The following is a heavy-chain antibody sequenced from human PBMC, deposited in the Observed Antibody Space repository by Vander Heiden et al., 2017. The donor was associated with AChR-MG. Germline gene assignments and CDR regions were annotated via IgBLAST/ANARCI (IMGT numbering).Heavy chain of an antibody. D-gene: IGHD3-9*01. CDR3: AASPGFYKGCKY. V-gene: IGHV3-21*01. Sequence: EVQLVESGGGLVKPGGSLRLSCVASGFTFTRYSMNWVRQAPGKGLEWVSSISSSGSNIYADSMKGRFTISRDNAENSMYLQMHSLRAEDTAVDFCAASPGFYKGCKYWGQGTLGTVSS. CDR2: ISSSGSNI. J-gene: IGHJ4*02. CDR1: GFTFTRYS.